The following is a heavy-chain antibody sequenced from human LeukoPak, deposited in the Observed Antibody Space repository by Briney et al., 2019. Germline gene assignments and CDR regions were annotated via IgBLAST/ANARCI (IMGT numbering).Heavy chain of an antibody. J-gene: IGHJ4*02. V-gene: IGHV3-53*04. CDR1: GFSISSYA. CDR3: ARVLGYDSSGYYRGYFDY. CDR2: VYSAGST. D-gene: IGHD3-22*01. Sequence: PGRSLRLSCVASGFSISSYAMNWVRQAPGKGLEWVAVVYSAGSTYYADSVKGRFTISRQNPENTLFLQMNSLGPEDTAVYYCARVLGYDSSGYYRGYFDYWGQGTLVTVSS.